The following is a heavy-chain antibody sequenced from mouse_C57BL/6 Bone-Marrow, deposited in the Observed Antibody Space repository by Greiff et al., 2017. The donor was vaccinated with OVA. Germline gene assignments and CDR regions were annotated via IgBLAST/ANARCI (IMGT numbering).Heavy chain of an antibody. J-gene: IGHJ1*03. D-gene: IGHD1-2*01. Sequence: QVQLQPPWAELVKPGASVKLSCKASGYTFTSYWMQWVKQRPGQGLEWIGEIDPSDSYTNYNQKFKGKATLTVDTSSSTAYMQLSSLTSEDSAVYYCARNRLRGDYFDVWGTGTTVTVSS. CDR2: IDPSDSYT. CDR3: ARNRLRGDYFDV. CDR1: GYTFTSYW. V-gene: IGHV1-50*01.